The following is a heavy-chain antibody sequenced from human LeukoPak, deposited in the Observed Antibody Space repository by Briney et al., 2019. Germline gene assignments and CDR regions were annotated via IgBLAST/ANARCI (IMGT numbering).Heavy chain of an antibody. D-gene: IGHD3-3*01. V-gene: IGHV4-34*01. CDR2: INHSGST. CDR1: GGSFSGYY. Sequence: TSETLSLTCAVYGGSFSGYYWSWIRQPPGKGLEWIGEINHSGSTNYNPSLKSRVTISVDTSKNQFSLKLSSVTAADTAVYYCARRYNDFWSGYYGHNWSDPWGQETLVTVSS. J-gene: IGHJ5*02. CDR3: ARRYNDFWSGYYGHNWSDP.